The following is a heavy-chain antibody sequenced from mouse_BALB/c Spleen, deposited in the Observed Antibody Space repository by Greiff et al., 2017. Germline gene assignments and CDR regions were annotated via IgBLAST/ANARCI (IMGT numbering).Heavy chain of an antibody. V-gene: IGHV5-6-3*01. CDR2: INSNGGST. J-gene: IGHJ2*01. CDR1: GFTFSSYG. D-gene: IGHD1-2*01. CDR3: ARALSSGWRGYFDY. Sequence: EVKVVESGGGLVQPGGSLKLSCAASGFTFSSYGMSWVRQTPDKRLELVATINSNGGSTYYPDSVKGRFTISRDNAKNTLYLQMSSLKSEDTAMYYCARALSSGWRGYFDYWGQGTTLTVSS.